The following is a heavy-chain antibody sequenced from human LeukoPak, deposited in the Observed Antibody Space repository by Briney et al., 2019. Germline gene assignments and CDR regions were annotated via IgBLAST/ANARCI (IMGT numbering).Heavy chain of an antibody. CDR3: ARHPQY. Sequence: PSETLSLTCTVSGGSISSSVYYWGWIRQPPGKGLEWIGSIYYGGSTYYNPSLKSRVAISVDTSKNQFALKLTSVTAADTAVYYCARHPQYWGQGTLVTVSS. CDR2: IYYGGST. V-gene: IGHV4-39*01. CDR1: GGSISSSVYY. J-gene: IGHJ4*02.